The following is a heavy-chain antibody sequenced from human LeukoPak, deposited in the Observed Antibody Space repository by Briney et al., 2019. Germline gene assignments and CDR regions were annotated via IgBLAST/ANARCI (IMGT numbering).Heavy chain of an antibody. J-gene: IGHJ6*02. CDR2: INHSGST. V-gene: IGHV4-34*01. CDR1: GGSFSGYY. D-gene: IGHD1-26*01. Sequence: PSETLSLTCAVYGGSFSGYYWSWIRQPPGKGLEWIGEINHSGSTNYNPSLKSRVTISVDTSKNQFSLKLSSVTAAGTAVYYCARGVGAPVMSRGSTAGYYYGMDVWGQGTTVTVSS. CDR3: ARGVGAPVMSRGSTAGYYYGMDV.